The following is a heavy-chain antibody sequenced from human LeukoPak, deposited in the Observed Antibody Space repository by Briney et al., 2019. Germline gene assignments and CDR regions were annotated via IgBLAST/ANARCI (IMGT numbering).Heavy chain of an antibody. Sequence: ASVKVSCKASGNTFSNFAISWVRQAPGQGLEWMGGIIPIFGTANYAQKFQGRVTITADESTSTAYMELSSLRSEDTAVYYCARDDYGDHEGLGYWGQGTLVTVSS. D-gene: IGHD4-17*01. CDR1: GNTFSNFA. V-gene: IGHV1-69*13. CDR3: ARDDYGDHEGLGY. CDR2: IIPIFGTA. J-gene: IGHJ4*02.